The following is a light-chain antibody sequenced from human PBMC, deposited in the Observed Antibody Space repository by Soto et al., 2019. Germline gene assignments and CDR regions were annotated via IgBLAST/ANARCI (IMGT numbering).Light chain of an antibody. Sequence: DIQMTQSPSSLSASVGDRVTITCRASQSISSYLNWYQQKPGKAPKLLIYAASSLQSGVPSRFSGSGSGTDVPLTISSLQPEELATYYCQTSYSTPRTFGQGTKV. CDR3: QTSYSTPRT. J-gene: IGKJ1*01. CDR2: AAS. CDR1: QSISSY. V-gene: IGKV1-39*01.